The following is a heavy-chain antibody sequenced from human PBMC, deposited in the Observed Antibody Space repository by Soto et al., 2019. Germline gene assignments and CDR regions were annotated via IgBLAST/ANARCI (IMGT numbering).Heavy chain of an antibody. J-gene: IGHJ6*02. D-gene: IGHD3-10*01. CDR3: ARGPPYSGSSLVPGDYFYVMDA. V-gene: IGHV5-51*01. Sequence: GESLTISCKGFGYKFSSYWLAWVRRMPGKGLEWLGIIYPGDSDTRFSPSFQGQVTISADKSISTAYLRWSSLKASGTAMYYCARGPPYSGSSLVPGDYFYVMDAWGQGTTVTFSS. CDR2: IYPGDSDT. CDR1: GYKFSSYW.